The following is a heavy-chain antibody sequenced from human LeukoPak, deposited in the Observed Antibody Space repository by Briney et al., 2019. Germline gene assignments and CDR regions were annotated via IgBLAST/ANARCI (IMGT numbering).Heavy chain of an antibody. CDR1: GFTFDRYS. CDR3: ARDLLWFGESSVG. D-gene: IGHD3-10*01. Sequence: GGSLRLSCAASGFTFDRYSMNWVRQAPGRGLEWVSTISGNGYSTFYADSVKGRFTISRDDSNNTLYLQMNALRADDAALYYCARDLLWFGESSVGWGQGSLVTVSS. V-gene: IGHV3-23*01. CDR2: ISGNGYST. J-gene: IGHJ4*02.